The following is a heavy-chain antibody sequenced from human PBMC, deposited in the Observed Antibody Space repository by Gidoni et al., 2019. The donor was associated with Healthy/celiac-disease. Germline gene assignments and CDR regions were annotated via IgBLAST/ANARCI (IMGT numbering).Heavy chain of an antibody. CDR3: AKDEGSGGGY. Sequence: QVQLVESGGGVVQPGRSLRLSCAASGFTFSSYGMHWVRQAPGKGLEGVAVISYDGSNKYYADSVKGRFTISRDNSKNTLYLQMNSLRAEDTAVYYCAKDEGSGGGYWGQGTLVTVSS. D-gene: IGHD1-26*01. J-gene: IGHJ4*02. CDR2: ISYDGSNK. V-gene: IGHV3-30*18. CDR1: GFTFSSYG.